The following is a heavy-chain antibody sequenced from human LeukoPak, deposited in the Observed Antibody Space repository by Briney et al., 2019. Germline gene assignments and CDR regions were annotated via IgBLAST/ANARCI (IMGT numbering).Heavy chain of an antibody. Sequence: ASVKVSCKASGYTFTSYYMHWVRQAPGQGLEWMGIINPSGGSTNYAQKFQGRVTMTRDTSTSTVYMELTGLRSEDTAVYYCARDNSVRDEAWWSNPWGQGTLVTVSS. D-gene: IGHD2-15*01. CDR3: ARDNSVRDEAWWSNP. V-gene: IGHV1-46*01. CDR1: GYTFTSYY. CDR2: INPSGGST. J-gene: IGHJ5*02.